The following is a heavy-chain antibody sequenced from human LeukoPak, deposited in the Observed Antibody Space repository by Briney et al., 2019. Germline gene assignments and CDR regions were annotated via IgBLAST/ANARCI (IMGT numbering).Heavy chain of an antibody. CDR3: ARVDQLPRAAFDY. D-gene: IGHD2-2*01. CDR1: GGSISSYY. Sequence: SETLSLTCTVSGGSISSYYLSWIRQPPGKGLEWIGYIYYSGSTNYNPSLKSRVTISVDTSKNQFSLKLSSVTAADTAVYYCARVDQLPRAAFDYWGQGTLVTVSS. V-gene: IGHV4-59*12. J-gene: IGHJ4*02. CDR2: IYYSGST.